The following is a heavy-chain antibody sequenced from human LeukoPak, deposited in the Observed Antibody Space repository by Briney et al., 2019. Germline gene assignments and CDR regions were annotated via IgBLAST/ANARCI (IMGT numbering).Heavy chain of an antibody. CDR2: IYTSGST. CDR3: ARVYYDSSGYYDFWRFDY. CDR1: GGSISSYY. J-gene: IGHJ4*02. Sequence: SETLSLTCTVSGGSISSYYWSWIRQPAGKGLEWIGRIYTSGSTNYNPSLKSRVTMSVDTSKNQFSLKLSSVTAADTAVYYCARVYYDSSGYYDFWRFDYWGQGTLVTVSS. V-gene: IGHV4-4*07. D-gene: IGHD3-22*01.